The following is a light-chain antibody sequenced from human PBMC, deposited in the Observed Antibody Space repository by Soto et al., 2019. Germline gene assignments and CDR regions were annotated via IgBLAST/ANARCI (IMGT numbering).Light chain of an antibody. CDR2: DAS. Sequence: DIQMTQSPPTLSASVGDRVTITCRASQSISSWLAWYQQKPGKAPKLLIYDASTLESGVPSRFSGSGSGTEFTLTIISLQSDDFATYYCQQYNNYLMYTFGQGTKLEIK. V-gene: IGKV1-5*01. CDR3: QQYNNYLMYT. J-gene: IGKJ2*01. CDR1: QSISSW.